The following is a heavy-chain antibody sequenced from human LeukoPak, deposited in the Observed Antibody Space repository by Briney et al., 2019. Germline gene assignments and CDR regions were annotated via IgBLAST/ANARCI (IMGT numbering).Heavy chain of an antibody. CDR1: GYTFTSYD. CDR2: MNPNSGNT. Sequence: ASVKVCCKASGYTFTSYDINWVRQATGQGLEWMGWMNPNSGNTGYAQKFQGRVTMTRNTSISTAYMELSSLRSEDTAVYYCARGVGYQTYYYYGMDVWGQGTTVTVSS. V-gene: IGHV1-8*01. J-gene: IGHJ6*02. D-gene: IGHD2-2*01. CDR3: ARGVGYQTYYYYGMDV.